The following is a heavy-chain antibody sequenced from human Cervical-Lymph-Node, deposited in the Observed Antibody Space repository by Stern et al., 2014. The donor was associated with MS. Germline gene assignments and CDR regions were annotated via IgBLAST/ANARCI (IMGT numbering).Heavy chain of an antibody. CDR2: IYPGDSET. J-gene: IGHJ4*02. D-gene: IGHD1-14*01. V-gene: IGHV5-51*01. CDR3: ARQTTAWASDV. Sequence: EVQLVESGAELIRPGESLKISCKGSGYKFSIYWIAWVRQMPGKGLEWMGIIYPGDSETRYSPSFQGQVTMSADKTTSTAYLPWSSLNASDSAMYFCARQTTAWASDVWGQGTLVTVSS. CDR1: GYKFSIYW.